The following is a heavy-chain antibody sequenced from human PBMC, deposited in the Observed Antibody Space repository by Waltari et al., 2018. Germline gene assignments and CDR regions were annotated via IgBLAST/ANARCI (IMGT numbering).Heavy chain of an antibody. Sequence: QPQLQESGPRLVKPSETLSLTCSVSGAPLVYNLYYWGWIRQPPGQGLEWIVSTYYDVTTHYNSSLKGRATISVDPTKNQFSLEISSTTAADTAVYYCARDPTKGVYNWFDPWGQGILVIVSS. J-gene: IGHJ5*02. V-gene: IGHV4-39*07. CDR2: TYYDVTT. CDR1: GAPLVYNLYY. CDR3: ARDPTKGVYNWFDP. D-gene: IGHD3-10*01.